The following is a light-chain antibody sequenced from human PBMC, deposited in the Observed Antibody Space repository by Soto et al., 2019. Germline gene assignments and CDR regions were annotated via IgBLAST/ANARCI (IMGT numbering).Light chain of an antibody. CDR1: RSVSSY. Sequence: IVMTQSPATLSVSPLEIATLSFMASRSVSSYLAWYQQKPGQAPRLLIYGASTRATGIPARFSGSGSGTEFTLSISSLQSEDFAVYYCQQYNDWPLTFGEGTKVDIK. V-gene: IGKV3-15*01. J-gene: IGKJ4*02. CDR3: QQYNDWPLT. CDR2: GAS.